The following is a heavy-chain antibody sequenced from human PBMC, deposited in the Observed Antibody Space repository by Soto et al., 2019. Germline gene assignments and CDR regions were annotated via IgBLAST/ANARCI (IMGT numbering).Heavy chain of an antibody. D-gene: IGHD6-13*01. V-gene: IGHV1-18*01. CDR2: ISAYNANT. Sequence: ASVKVSCEASGYTLHTYGISWVRQAPGQGLEWMGLISAYNANTHYTKKLQGRVVLTTDTLTNTSYMDLRRLTSDDTAVYFCARVATSSWSSSFDSWGQGTLVTVSS. CDR3: ARVATSSWSSSFDS. J-gene: IGHJ5*01. CDR1: GYTLHTYG.